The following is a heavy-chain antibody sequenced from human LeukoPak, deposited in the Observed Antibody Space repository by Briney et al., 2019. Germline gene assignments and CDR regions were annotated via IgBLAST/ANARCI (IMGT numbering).Heavy chain of an antibody. D-gene: IGHD3-22*01. V-gene: IGHV1-2*02. Sequence: ASVKVSCKASGYTFTGYYMHWVRQAPGQGLEWMGWINPNSGGTNYAQKFQGGVTMTRDTSISTAYMELSRLRSDDTAVYYCARDLNYYDSSGYENWGQGTLVTVSS. J-gene: IGHJ4*02. CDR3: ARDLNYYDSSGYEN. CDR1: GYTFTGYY. CDR2: INPNSGGT.